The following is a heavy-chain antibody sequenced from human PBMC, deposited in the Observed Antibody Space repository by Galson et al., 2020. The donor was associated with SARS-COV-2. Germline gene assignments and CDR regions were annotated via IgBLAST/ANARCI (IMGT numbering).Heavy chain of an antibody. CDR1: GFTFDDYA. V-gene: IGHV3-9*01. Sequence: SLKISCAASGFTFDDYAMHWVRQAPGKGLEWVSSVIHSGGSVAFADSVKGRFTISRDNAKNSLYLQMNSLRPEDTALYYCAKGMNAGWSMQFDCRGQGTLVTVSS. D-gene: IGHD6-19*01. CDR3: AKGMNAGWSMQFDC. CDR2: VIHSGGSV. J-gene: IGHJ4*02.